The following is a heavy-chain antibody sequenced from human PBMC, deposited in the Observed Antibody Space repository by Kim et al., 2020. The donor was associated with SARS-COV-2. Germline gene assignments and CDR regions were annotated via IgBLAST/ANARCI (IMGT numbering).Heavy chain of an antibody. CDR1: GFSFSNYW. D-gene: IGHD2-2*01. Sequence: GGSLRLSCVGSGFSFSNYWMTWVRQAPGKGLEWVASIKQDGSEKHYVDSVKGRFTISRDNAKNSMYMQMNSLRVEDTAIYYCSFSSNGWYDYWGQGTLVT. J-gene: IGHJ4*02. CDR2: IKQDGSEK. V-gene: IGHV3-7*01. CDR3: SFSSNGWYDY.